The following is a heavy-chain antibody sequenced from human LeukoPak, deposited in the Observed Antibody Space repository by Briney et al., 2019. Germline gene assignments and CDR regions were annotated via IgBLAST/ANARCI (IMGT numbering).Heavy chain of an antibody. CDR2: INSDASSA. D-gene: IGHD2-2*01. J-gene: IGHJ4*02. Sequence: GGSLRLSCAVSGFSFSTYWMHWVRQAPGKGLVWVSRINSDASSATFADSVKGRFTISRDNAKNTLYLQLNSLRPEDTAVYYCARSEYAFDYWGQGTLVTVSS. CDR1: GFSFSTYW. CDR3: ARSEYAFDY. V-gene: IGHV3-74*01.